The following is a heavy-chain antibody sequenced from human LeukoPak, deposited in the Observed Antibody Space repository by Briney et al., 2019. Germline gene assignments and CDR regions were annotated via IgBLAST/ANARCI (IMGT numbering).Heavy chain of an antibody. CDR3: ARDSSGWLYYFDN. D-gene: IGHD6-19*01. Sequence: GGSLRLSCAASGFTFSSYWMSWVRQAPGKGLEWVANIKQDGSEKYYVDSVKGRFTISRDNAKKSLYLQMNSLRAEDTAVYYCARDSSGWLYYFDNWGQGTLVTVSS. J-gene: IGHJ4*02. CDR2: IKQDGSEK. V-gene: IGHV3-7*01. CDR1: GFTFSSYW.